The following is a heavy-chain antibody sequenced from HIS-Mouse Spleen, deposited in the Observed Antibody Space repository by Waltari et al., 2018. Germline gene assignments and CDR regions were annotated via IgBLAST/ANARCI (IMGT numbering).Heavy chain of an antibody. CDR1: GYTFTSYD. J-gene: IGHJ4*02. CDR3: ARGHDYSNYFDY. V-gene: IGHV1-8*01. D-gene: IGHD4-4*01. Sequence: QVQLVQSGAEVKKPGASVKVSCKASGYTFTSYDINCVRQATGKGLEWMGWMNPNSGNTGYAQKFQGRVTMTRNTSISTAYMELSSLRSEDTAVYYCARGHDYSNYFDYWGQGTLVTVSS. CDR2: MNPNSGNT.